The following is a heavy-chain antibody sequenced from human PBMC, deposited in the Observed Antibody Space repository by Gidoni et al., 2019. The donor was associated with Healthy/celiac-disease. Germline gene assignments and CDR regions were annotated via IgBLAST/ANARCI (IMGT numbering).Heavy chain of an antibody. Sequence: QVQLVQSGAEVKKPGSSVKVSCKASGGTFSSYTISWVRQAPGQGLEWMGRIIPILGIANYAQKCQGRVTITADKSTSTAYMELSSLRSEDTAVYYCAREGPDSSSWFYGMDVWGQGTTVTVSS. CDR1: GGTFSSYT. CDR2: IIPILGIA. CDR3: AREGPDSSSWFYGMDV. D-gene: IGHD6-13*01. J-gene: IGHJ6*02. V-gene: IGHV1-69*08.